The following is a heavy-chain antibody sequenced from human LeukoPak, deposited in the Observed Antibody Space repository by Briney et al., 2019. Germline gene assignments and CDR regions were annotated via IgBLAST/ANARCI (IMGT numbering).Heavy chain of an antibody. D-gene: IGHD5-24*01. V-gene: IGHV3-15*01. CDR2: IKSKTDGGTT. CDR3: TTSRREMATTAFDY. J-gene: IGHJ4*02. Sequence: GGSLRLSCAASGFTFSNAWMSWVRQAPGKGLEWVGRIKSKTDGGTTDYAAPVKGRFTISRDDSKNTLYLQMNSLKTEDTAVYYCTTSRREMATTAFDYWGQGTLVTVSS. CDR1: GFTFSNAW.